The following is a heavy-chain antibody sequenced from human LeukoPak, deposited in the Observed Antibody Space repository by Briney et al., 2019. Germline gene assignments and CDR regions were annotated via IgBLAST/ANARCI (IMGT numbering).Heavy chain of an antibody. CDR2: IYSVGST. Sequence: GGSLRLSCAASGFTFSSNYMRWVRQAPGKGVEWVSVIYSVGSTYYADSVKGRFTISRDNSKNTLYLQMNSLRAEDTAVYYCARVDTMVRGVIDYYFDYWGQGTLVTVSS. D-gene: IGHD3-10*01. CDR3: ARVDTMVRGVIDYYFDY. J-gene: IGHJ4*02. V-gene: IGHV3-53*01. CDR1: GFTFSSNY.